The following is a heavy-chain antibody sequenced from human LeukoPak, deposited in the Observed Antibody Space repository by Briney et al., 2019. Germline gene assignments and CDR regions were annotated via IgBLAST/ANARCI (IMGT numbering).Heavy chain of an antibody. J-gene: IGHJ4*02. CDR3: ARDGFGQYSYGN. V-gene: IGHV3-53*01. Sequence: GGSLRLSCAASGFTVSSNYMSWVRQAPGKGLEWVSVIYSGGSTYYADSVKGRFTISRDNSKNTLYLQMNSLRAEDTAVYYCARDGFGQYSYGNWGQGTLVTVSS. D-gene: IGHD5-18*01. CDR1: GFTVSSNY. CDR2: IYSGGST.